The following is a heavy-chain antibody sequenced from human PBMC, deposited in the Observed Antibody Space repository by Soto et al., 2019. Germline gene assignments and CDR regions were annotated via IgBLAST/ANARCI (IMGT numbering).Heavy chain of an antibody. CDR2: INHSGST. J-gene: IGHJ5*02. D-gene: IGHD5-18*01. CDR1: GGSFSGYY. CDR3: ARRGNSYGDWFDP. V-gene: IGHV4-34*01. Sequence: PSETLSLTCAVYGGSFSGYYWSWIRQPPGKGLEWIGEINHSGSTNYNPSLKSRVTISVDRSKNQFSLKLSSVTAADTAVYYCARRGNSYGDWFDPWGQGTLVTVSS.